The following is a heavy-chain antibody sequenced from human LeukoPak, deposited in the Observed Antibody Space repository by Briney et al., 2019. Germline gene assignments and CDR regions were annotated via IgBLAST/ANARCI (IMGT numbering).Heavy chain of an antibody. V-gene: IGHV4-38-2*02. D-gene: IGHD4-17*01. Sequence: SETLSLTCTVSGYSISSGYYWGWIRQPPGKGLEWIGSIYHSGSTYYNPPLKSRVTISVDTSKNQFSLKLSSVTAADTAVYYCARARGDYVSFDYWGQGTLVTVSS. CDR1: GYSISSGYY. CDR3: ARARGDYVSFDY. J-gene: IGHJ4*02. CDR2: IYHSGST.